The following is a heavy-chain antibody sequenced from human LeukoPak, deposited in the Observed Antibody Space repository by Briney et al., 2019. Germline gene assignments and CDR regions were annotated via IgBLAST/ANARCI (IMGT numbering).Heavy chain of an antibody. J-gene: IGHJ4*02. CDR2: MNPNSGKT. CDR3: ARGRPGLASAGTYDF. V-gene: IGHV1-8*01. Sequence: ASVKVSCKASGYTFTSCDINWVRPAPGQGLEGMGWMNPNSGKTGYARKFQGRVTMTKNTSISTAYMEVSSLGYGDTAIYYCARGRPGLASAGTYDFWGQGTLITVSS. CDR1: GYTFTSCD. D-gene: IGHD6-13*01.